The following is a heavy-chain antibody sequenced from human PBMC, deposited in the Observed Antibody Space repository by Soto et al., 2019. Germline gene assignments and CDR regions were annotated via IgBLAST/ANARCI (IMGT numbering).Heavy chain of an antibody. V-gene: IGHV3-30-3*01. CDR2: ISYDGSNK. Sequence: PVGSLRLSCAASGFTFSSYAMHWVRQAPGKGLEWVAVISYDGSNKYYADSVKGRFTISRDNSKNTLYLQMNSLRAEDTAVYYCARVLGRAHYYYYYYGMDVWGQGTTVTVSS. D-gene: IGHD3-16*01. CDR3: ARVLGRAHYYYYYYGMDV. J-gene: IGHJ6*02. CDR1: GFTFSSYA.